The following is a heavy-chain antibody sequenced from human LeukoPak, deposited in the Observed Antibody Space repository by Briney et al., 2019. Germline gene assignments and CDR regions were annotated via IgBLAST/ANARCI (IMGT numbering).Heavy chain of an antibody. D-gene: IGHD5-18*01. CDR2: IRTKVYGGTT. Sequence: PGRSLRLSCTASGLSFVEYSMTWVRQAPGKGLEWLGFIRTKVYGGTTEYAASVKGRFTISRDGSKSIAHVQMVILLIADTALYLCIRGVPCGRYSHGCFDYWGQGTLVTVSS. V-gene: IGHV3-49*04. CDR3: IRGVPCGRYSHGCFDY. J-gene: IGHJ4*02. CDR1: GLSFVEYS.